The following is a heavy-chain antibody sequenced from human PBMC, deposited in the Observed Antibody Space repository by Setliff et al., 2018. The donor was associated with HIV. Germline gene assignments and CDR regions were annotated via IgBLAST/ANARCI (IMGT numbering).Heavy chain of an antibody. CDR3: ARETIRSGHPSEAGFDF. Sequence: SETLSLTCTVSGGSISNGDHYWAWIRQSPGKGLEWIGYIYYTGDTYYRSSLESRVTISVDTSNNQFSLRLKSVTAADTAVYYCARETIRSGHPSEAGFDFWGQGALVTVSS. V-gene: IGHV4-30-4*08. CDR2: IYYTGDT. J-gene: IGHJ4*02. CDR1: GGSISNGDHY. D-gene: IGHD6-19*01.